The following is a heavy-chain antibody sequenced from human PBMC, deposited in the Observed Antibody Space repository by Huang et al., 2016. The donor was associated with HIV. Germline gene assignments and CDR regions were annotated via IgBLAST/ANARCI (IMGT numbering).Heavy chain of an antibody. Sequence: QVQLQQWGAELLKPSETLSLTCAVSGGSFSGHYWTWIRQPPGRGLEWIGENSDSGSTTYDPTLKSRGTISGDTSQSQFSLKLNSVTAADTAIYYCARMFKYDSGGYWGNDAFDIWGQGTMVTVSS. J-gene: IGHJ3*02. CDR3: ARMFKYDSGGYWGNDAFDI. D-gene: IGHD3-22*01. V-gene: IGHV4-34*02. CDR2: NSDSGST. CDR1: GGSFSGHY.